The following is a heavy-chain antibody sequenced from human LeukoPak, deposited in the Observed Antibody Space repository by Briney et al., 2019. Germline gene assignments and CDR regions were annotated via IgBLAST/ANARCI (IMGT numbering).Heavy chain of an antibody. V-gene: IGHV3-23*01. CDR1: GFTFSRFA. CDR3: ARDKGWPALNFDY. Sequence: PGGSLRLSCAASGFTFSRFAMSWVRQAPGTGLDWVSGISGSGDGTYYADSVKGRFTISRDNSKNTLYLQMNSLRAEDTAVYYCARDKGWPALNFDYWGQGTLVTVSS. J-gene: IGHJ4*02. CDR2: ISGSGDGT. D-gene: IGHD5-24*01.